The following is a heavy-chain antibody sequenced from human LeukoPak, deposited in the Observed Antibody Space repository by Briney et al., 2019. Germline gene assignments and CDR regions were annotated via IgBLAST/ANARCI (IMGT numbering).Heavy chain of an antibody. J-gene: IGHJ3*02. D-gene: IGHD3-10*01. CDR1: GYTSTGYY. CDR3: AREPCGARRRALHI. V-gene: IGHV1-2*02. Sequence: ASVKVSWNASGYTSTGYYMRCVRQAPGQGLEWMGWINPNSGGTNYAQKFQGRVTMTRDTSISTAYMELSRLRSDDTAVYYCAREPCGARRRALHIWRRETMVTVSS. CDR2: INPNSGGT.